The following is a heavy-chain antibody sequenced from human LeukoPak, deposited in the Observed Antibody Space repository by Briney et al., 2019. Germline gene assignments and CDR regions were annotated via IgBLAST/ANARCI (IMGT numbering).Heavy chain of an antibody. Sequence: ASVKVSCKTSGYAFTGYFIHWVRQVPGQGLEWMGWLNPDSGSTKPAEKFQGRVTMTRDTSVSTAYMDLTSLKSDDAGLYYCARGLKNVFFSYYLDVWGKGTTVTVSS. V-gene: IGHV1-2*02. J-gene: IGHJ6*03. CDR1: GYAFTGYF. CDR3: ARGLKNVFFSYYLDV. D-gene: IGHD1-1*01. CDR2: LNPDSGST.